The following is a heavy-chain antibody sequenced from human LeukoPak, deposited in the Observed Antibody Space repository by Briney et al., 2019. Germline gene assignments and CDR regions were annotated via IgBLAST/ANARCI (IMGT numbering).Heavy chain of an antibody. D-gene: IGHD3-9*01. V-gene: IGHV1-18*01. CDR3: GRYILTGYNWFDP. Sequence: ASVKVSCKASGYIFTTYGISWVRQAPGQGLEWMGRISTDSGYTNYAQKLQGRVTMTTHTSTSTVYMELRTLRSDDTAVYYCGRYILTGYNWFDPWGEGTLVTVPS. CDR2: ISTDSGYT. J-gene: IGHJ5*02. CDR1: GYIFTTYG.